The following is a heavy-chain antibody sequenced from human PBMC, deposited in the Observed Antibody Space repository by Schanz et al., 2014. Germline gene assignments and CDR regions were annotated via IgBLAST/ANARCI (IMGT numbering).Heavy chain of an antibody. CDR2: IWSDGSTK. J-gene: IGHJ4*02. V-gene: IGHV3-33*01. D-gene: IGHD1-1*01. Sequence: QVQMVESGGGVVQPGRSLRLSCAASGFAFSVYGMHWVRQAPGKGPEWVAVIWSDGSTKYYPDSVKGRFTISRDNSKNTLYLQMNSLRADDMAVYFCARAHGNNWYGKGLDYWGQGTQVTVSS. CDR3: ARAHGNNWYGKGLDY. CDR1: GFAFSVYG.